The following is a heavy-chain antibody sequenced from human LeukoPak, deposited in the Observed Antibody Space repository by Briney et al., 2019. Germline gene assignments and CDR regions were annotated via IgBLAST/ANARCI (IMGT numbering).Heavy chain of an antibody. CDR3: ARKLYCGGDCYPRPLDY. CDR2: IYPGDSDT. J-gene: IGHJ4*02. V-gene: IGHV5-51*01. D-gene: IGHD2-21*02. Sequence: GESLKISCKGSGYSFTSYWIGWVRQMPGKSLEWMGIIYPGDSDTRYSPSFQGQVTISADKSISTAYLQWSSLKASDTAMYYCARKLYCGGDCYPRPLDYWGQGTLVTVSS. CDR1: GYSFTSYW.